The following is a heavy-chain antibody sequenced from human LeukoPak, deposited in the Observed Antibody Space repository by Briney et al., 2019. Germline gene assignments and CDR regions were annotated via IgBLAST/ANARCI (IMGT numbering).Heavy chain of an antibody. CDR1: GDSISTYY. Sequence: SETLSLTCTVSGDSISTYYWSWIRQPPGKGLEWIAYIDYRGSTTYNPSLRSRVTISVDTFRNQFSLKLYSVTAADTAVYYCARSRSGYSYDHAAFEIWGQGTMVTVSS. CDR2: IDYRGST. V-gene: IGHV4-59*01. D-gene: IGHD5-18*01. CDR3: ARSRSGYSYDHAAFEI. J-gene: IGHJ3*02.